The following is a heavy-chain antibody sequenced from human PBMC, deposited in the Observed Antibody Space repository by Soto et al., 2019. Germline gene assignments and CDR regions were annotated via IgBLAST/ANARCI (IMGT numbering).Heavy chain of an antibody. CDR3: ARDWAAALDY. CDR2: ISGSRGYI. V-gene: IGHV3-21*01. D-gene: IGHD6-13*01. J-gene: IGHJ4*02. Sequence: KPVGSLRLSCAASGFIFSDYSMNWVRQAPGKGLEWVSSISGSRGYIYYGDSVKGRFTISRDNAKNSVVLQMNNLRAEDTAVYYCARDWAAALDYWGPGTLVTVSS. CDR1: GFIFSDYS.